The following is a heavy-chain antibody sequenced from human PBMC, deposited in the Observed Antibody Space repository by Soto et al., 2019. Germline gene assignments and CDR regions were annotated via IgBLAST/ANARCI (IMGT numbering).Heavy chain of an antibody. J-gene: IGHJ6*02. CDR3: ARGNPFNYAGFDV. CDR2: MNAKSGDT. CDR1: GYTFSDFH. V-gene: IGHV1-8*01. D-gene: IGHD3-16*01. Sequence: ASVKVFCKASGYTFSDFHINWLRQAAGQGPEWMGWMNAKSGDTFSAQRLQGKFNMTWDTSLSTAYMEVGSLTSDDAAIYYCARGNPFNYAGFDVWGQGTTVTVSS.